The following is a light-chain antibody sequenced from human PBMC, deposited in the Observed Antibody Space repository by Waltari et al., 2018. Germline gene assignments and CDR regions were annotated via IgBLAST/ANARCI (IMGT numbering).Light chain of an antibody. CDR2: DAS. CDR3: QQRSNWPPRFT. CDR1: QSVSSS. V-gene: IGKV3-11*01. J-gene: IGKJ3*01. Sequence: EIVLTQSPATLSLSPGERATLSCRASQSVSSSLAWYQQKPGQAPRPLIYDASNRATGIPARFSGSGSGTDVTLTISSLEPEDFAVYYCQQRSNWPPRFTFGPGTKVDIK.